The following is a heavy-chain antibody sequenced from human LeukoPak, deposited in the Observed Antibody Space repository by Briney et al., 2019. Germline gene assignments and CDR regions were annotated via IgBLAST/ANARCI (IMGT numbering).Heavy chain of an antibody. CDR2: INPNSGGT. J-gene: IGHJ4*02. CDR1: GYTFTGYY. Sequence: ASVKVSCKASGYTFTGYYMHWVRQAPGQGLEWMGWINPNSGGTNYAQKLQGRVTMTTDTSTSTAYMELRSLRSDDTAVYYCARVYDSSGYYYQYYFDYWGQGTLVTVSS. D-gene: IGHD3-22*01. CDR3: ARVYDSSGYYYQYYFDY. V-gene: IGHV1-2*02.